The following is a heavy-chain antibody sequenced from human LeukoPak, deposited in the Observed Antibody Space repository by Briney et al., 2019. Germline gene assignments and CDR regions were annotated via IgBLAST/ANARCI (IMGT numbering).Heavy chain of an antibody. Sequence: GGSLRLSCAASGFTFSTYAMSWVRQAPGKGLEWVSAISGSGGSTFYADSVRGRFTISRDNSKNTLYLQMNSLRAEDTAVYYCTTDYHDSMHSGAFDIWGQGTMVTVSS. CDR2: ISGSGGST. CDR3: TTDYHDSMHSGAFDI. V-gene: IGHV3-23*01. D-gene: IGHD3-22*01. CDR1: GFTFSTYA. J-gene: IGHJ3*02.